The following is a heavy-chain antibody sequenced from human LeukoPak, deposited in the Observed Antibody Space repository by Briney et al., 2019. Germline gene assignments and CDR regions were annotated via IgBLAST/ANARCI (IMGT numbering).Heavy chain of an antibody. Sequence: SETLSLTCTVSGGSVSSGSYYWSWIRQPLGKGLEWIGYIYYSGSANYNPSLKSRVTISVDTSKNQFSLKLSSVTAADTAVYYCARGWGYYGSGSYYNAVDYWGQGTLVTVSS. CDR1: GGSVSSGSYY. CDR3: ARGWGYYGSGSYYNAVDY. D-gene: IGHD3-10*01. CDR2: IYYSGSA. J-gene: IGHJ4*02. V-gene: IGHV4-61*01.